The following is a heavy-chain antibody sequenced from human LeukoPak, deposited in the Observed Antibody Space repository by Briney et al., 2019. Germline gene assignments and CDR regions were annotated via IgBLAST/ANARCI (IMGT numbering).Heavy chain of an antibody. CDR1: GFIFSDYG. Sequence: GGSLRLSCAASGFIFSDYGRHWVRQAPGKGLEWVTLVRNDGSDKYYADSVKGRFTISRDNSKNTLYLQMNSLRPEDTAVYYCAKHYYGSGSQKYYFDYWGQGTLVTVSS. J-gene: IGHJ4*02. CDR3: AKHYYGSGSQKYYFDY. CDR2: VRNDGSDK. V-gene: IGHV3-30*02. D-gene: IGHD3-10*01.